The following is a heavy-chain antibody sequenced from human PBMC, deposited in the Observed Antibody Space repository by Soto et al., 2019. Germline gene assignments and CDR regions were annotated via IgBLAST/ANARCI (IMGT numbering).Heavy chain of an antibody. D-gene: IGHD3-16*01. CDR2: ISDDGSKK. CDR3: RKKLRDPGGYYFAC. V-gene: IGHV3-30*18. Sequence: QVQLVESGGGVVQPGRPLRLSCAASGFPFSKYGMHWVRQAPGKGLGWVAEISDDGSKKDDGDSVRGRFTIARETSKNTPHLLMDSLRPEDTAMYYCRKKLRDPGGYYFACWGQGTLVTVSS. CDR1: GFPFSKYG. J-gene: IGHJ4*02.